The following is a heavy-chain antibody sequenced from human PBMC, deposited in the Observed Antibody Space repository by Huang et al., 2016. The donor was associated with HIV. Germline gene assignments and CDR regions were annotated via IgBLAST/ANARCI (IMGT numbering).Heavy chain of an antibody. V-gene: IGHV3-7*01. CDR3: ATKTAAMDI. CDR2: IKQDESEK. J-gene: IGHJ6*02. D-gene: IGHD1-7*01. Sequence: VESGGRLVQPGGSIRLSCFGSKFTFGAYWMSWVRQSPGKGMEWVANIKQDESEKYYVESVKGRFNISRDNAKKVLFLEMNNVRVEDTATYYCATKTAAMDIWGQGTTVTVS. CDR1: KFTFGAYW.